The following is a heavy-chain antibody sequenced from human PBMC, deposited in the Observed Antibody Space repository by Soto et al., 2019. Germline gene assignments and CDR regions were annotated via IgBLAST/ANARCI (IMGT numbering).Heavy chain of an antibody. J-gene: IGHJ6*02. CDR1: GGSFTGYY. Sequence: SETLSLTCSVSGGSFTGYYWSWIRQSPGRGLEWIGYIFYSGSTNYYSGSTNYNPSLRGRVSISIDASKSHFSLRLSSVTAADTAVYYCARDRIVLQPTPGFYYGMDFWGQGTTVTVSS. D-gene: IGHD1-1*01. CDR3: ARDRIVLQPTPGFYYGMDF. CDR2: IFYSGST. V-gene: IGHV4-59*01.